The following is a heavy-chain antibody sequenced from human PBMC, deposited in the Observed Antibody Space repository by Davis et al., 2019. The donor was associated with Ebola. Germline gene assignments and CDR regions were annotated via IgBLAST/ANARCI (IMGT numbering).Heavy chain of an antibody. CDR1: GYTFTDYN. CDR3: ARGHNYAHEY. D-gene: IGHD4-11*01. CDR2: VILKSGAT. Sequence: ASVKVSCKASGYTFTDYNIHWTRQAPGQGLEWLGRVILKSGATNYAQKLQGRVTMTTDTSISTVYMELSSLRYDDTADYYCARGHNYAHEYWGQGTLVTVSS. V-gene: IGHV1-2*06. J-gene: IGHJ4*02.